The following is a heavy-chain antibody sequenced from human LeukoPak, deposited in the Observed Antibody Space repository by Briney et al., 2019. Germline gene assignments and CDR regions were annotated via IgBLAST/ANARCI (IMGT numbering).Heavy chain of an antibody. V-gene: IGHV3-53*05. Sequence: GGSLRLSCAASGFTASRNYMSWVRQAPGKGLEWVSLIYSDDSTYYADSVKGGFTISRDNSKNTLYLQMNSLRGEDTAVYYCARVSNYGDYVGPFDYWGQGTLVTVSS. CDR1: GFTASRNY. CDR2: IYSDDST. D-gene: IGHD4-17*01. CDR3: ARVSNYGDYVGPFDY. J-gene: IGHJ4*02.